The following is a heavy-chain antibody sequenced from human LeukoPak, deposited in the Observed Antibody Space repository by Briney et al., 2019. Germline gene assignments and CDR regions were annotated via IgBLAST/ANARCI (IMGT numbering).Heavy chain of an antibody. Sequence: ASVKVSCKASGGTFSSYAISWVRQAPGQGLEWMGGIIPIFGTANYAQKFQGRVTITADESTSTAYMELSSLRSEDTAVYYCARKNYDSSGPGWGAFDIWGQGTMDTVSS. J-gene: IGHJ3*02. V-gene: IGHV1-69*13. D-gene: IGHD3-22*01. CDR1: GGTFSSYA. CDR2: IIPIFGTA. CDR3: ARKNYDSSGPGWGAFDI.